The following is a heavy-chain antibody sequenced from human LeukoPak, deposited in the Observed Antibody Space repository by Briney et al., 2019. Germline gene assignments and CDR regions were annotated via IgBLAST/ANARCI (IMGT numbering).Heavy chain of an antibody. J-gene: IGHJ4*02. CDR1: GYTFTNYG. V-gene: IGHV1-18*04. CDR3: ARGSHSSGWYLEFLGN. D-gene: IGHD6-19*01. CDR2: ISAYNGNT. Sequence: GASVKVSCKASGYTFTNYGFSWVRQAPGQGLEWMGWISAYNGNTKYAQKFEGKFTMTTDTSTSTANMELRNLRSDNTAVYYCARGSHSSGWYLEFLGNWGQGTLVTVSS.